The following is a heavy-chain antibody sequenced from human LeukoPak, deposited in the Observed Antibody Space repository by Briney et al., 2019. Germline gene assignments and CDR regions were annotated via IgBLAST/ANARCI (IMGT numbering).Heavy chain of an antibody. CDR2: IIPIFGTA. CDR1: GGTFSSYA. J-gene: IGHJ4*02. Sequence: GASVKVSCKASGGTFSSYAISWVRQAPGQGLEWMGGIIPIFGTANYAQKFQGRVTITTGESTSTAYMELSSLRSEDTAVYYCAREKWLFEITFGGEFSHPFDYWGQGTLVTVSS. CDR3: AREKWLFEITFGGEFSHPFDY. D-gene: IGHD3-16*01. V-gene: IGHV1-69*05.